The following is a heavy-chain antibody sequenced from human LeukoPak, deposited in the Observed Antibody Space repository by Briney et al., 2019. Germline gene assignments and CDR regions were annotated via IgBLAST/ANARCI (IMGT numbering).Heavy chain of an antibody. Sequence: SVKISCKASGGTFSSYAISWVRQAPGQGLEWMGGIIPIFGTANYAQKFQGRVTITADESTSTAYMELSSLRSEDTAVYYCARGSSSSNWFDPWGQGTLVTVSS. V-gene: IGHV1-69*13. CDR3: ARGSSSSNWFDP. CDR1: GGTFSSYA. D-gene: IGHD6-6*01. J-gene: IGHJ5*02. CDR2: IIPIFGTA.